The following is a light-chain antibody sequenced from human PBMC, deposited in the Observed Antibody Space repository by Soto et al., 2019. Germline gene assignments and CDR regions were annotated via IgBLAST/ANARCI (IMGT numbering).Light chain of an antibody. CDR3: QQRSNWPIT. CDR1: QSVSSN. V-gene: IGKV3-11*01. Sequence: EIVMTQSPATLSVSAGERATLSCRASQSVSSNFAWYQQKPGQAPRLLIYDASNRATGIPARFSGSGSGTDFTLTISSLEPEDFAVYYCQQRSNWPITFGQGTRLEI. CDR2: DAS. J-gene: IGKJ5*01.